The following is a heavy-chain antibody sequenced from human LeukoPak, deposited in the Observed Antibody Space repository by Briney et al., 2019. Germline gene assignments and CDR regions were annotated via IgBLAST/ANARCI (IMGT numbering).Heavy chain of an antibody. CDR3: ARNEGQQLSRSWFDP. CDR2: IYYSRST. D-gene: IGHD6-13*01. J-gene: IGHJ5*02. Sequence: PSETLSLTCTVSGGSISSYYWSWIRQPPGKGLEWIGYIYYSRSTNYNPSLKRRVTMSVDTSKNQFSLKLCSVTAADTAVYYCARNEGQQLSRSWFDPWGQGALVTVPS. V-gene: IGHV4-59*12. CDR1: GGSISSYY.